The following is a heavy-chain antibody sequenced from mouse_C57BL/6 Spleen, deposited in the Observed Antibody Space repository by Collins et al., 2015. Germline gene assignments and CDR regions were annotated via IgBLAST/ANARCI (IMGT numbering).Heavy chain of an antibody. CDR1: GYTFTSYW. D-gene: IGHD1-1*01. CDR3: AREGYYYGSSSDY. V-gene: IGHV1-55*01. J-gene: IGHJ2*01. Sequence: QVQLQQPGAELVKPGASVKMSCKASGYTFTSYWITWAKQRPGQGLEWIGDIYPGSGSTNYNEKFKSKATLTVDTSSSTAYMQLSSLTSEDSAVYYCAREGYYYGSSSDYWGQGTTLTVSS. CDR2: IYPGSGST.